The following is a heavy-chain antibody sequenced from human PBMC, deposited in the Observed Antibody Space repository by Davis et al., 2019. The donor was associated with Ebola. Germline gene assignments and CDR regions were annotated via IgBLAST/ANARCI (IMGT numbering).Heavy chain of an antibody. CDR2: ISYDGSNK. J-gene: IGHJ4*02. D-gene: IGHD6-19*01. CDR3: AREAAVAYFDY. V-gene: IGHV3-30*03. Sequence: GESLKISCAASGFIMSSYGFQWVRQAPGKGLEWVAVISYDGSNKYYADSVKGRFTISRDNSKNSLYLQMNSLRAEDTAVYYCAREAAVAYFDYWGQGTLVTVSS. CDR1: GFIMSSYG.